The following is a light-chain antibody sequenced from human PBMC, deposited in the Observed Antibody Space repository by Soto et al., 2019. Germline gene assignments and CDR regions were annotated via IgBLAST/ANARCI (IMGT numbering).Light chain of an antibody. V-gene: IGKV3-20*01. Sequence: EIVLTQSPGTLYLSPGERATLSCRASQSVSSSYLAWYQQKPGQAPRLLIYGASSRATGIPDRVSGRGSGTHFTLTISRLEPEDVALYYCQQYGRSYAFGQGTKREIK. CDR2: GAS. CDR1: QSVSSSY. CDR3: QQYGRSYA. J-gene: IGKJ2*01.